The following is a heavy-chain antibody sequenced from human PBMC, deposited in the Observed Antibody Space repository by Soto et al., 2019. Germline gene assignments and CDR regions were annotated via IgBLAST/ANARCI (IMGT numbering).Heavy chain of an antibody. CDR3: ARQSLRNAFDP. Sequence: SETLSLTCTVSGGSTTSYYWSWIRQPPGKGLEWIGNIYYSGSTSFNPSLKSRVTVSVDTSKNQFSLMLSSVTAADTAVYYCARQSLRNAFDPWGQGTLVTVSS. V-gene: IGHV4-59*01. CDR2: IYYSGST. J-gene: IGHJ5*02. CDR1: GGSTTSYY.